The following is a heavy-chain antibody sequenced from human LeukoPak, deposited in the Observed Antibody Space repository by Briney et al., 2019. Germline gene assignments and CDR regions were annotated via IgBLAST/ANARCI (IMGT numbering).Heavy chain of an antibody. V-gene: IGHV5-51*01. CDR2: IYPDDSKI. D-gene: IGHD2/OR15-2a*01. CDR3: ARFNSPSLPGNRFDP. Sequence: GESLKISCKGSGYDFYGYWIGWVRQLSGKGLEWLGIIYPDDSKIIYSPSFEGQFTLSADKSISTAYLQWSSLKASDTAIYYCARFNSPSLPGNRFDPWGQGTLVTVSS. CDR1: GYDFYGYW. J-gene: IGHJ5*02.